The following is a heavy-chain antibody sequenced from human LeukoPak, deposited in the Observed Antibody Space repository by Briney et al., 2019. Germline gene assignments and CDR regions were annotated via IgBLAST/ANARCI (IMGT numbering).Heavy chain of an antibody. Sequence: SETLSLTCTVSGGSISSSSYYWGWIRQPPGKGLEWIGGIYYSGSTYYNPSLKSRVTISVDTSKNQFSPKLSSVTAADTAVYYCAREEIVVVPAAMRAGFDPWGQGTLVTVSS. V-gene: IGHV4-39*02. CDR1: GGSISSSSYY. J-gene: IGHJ5*02. D-gene: IGHD2-2*01. CDR3: AREEIVVVPAAMRAGFDP. CDR2: IYYSGST.